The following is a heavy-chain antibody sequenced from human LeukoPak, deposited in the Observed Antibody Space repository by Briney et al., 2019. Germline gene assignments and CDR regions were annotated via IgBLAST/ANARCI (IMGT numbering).Heavy chain of an antibody. CDR1: GGSISSYY. D-gene: IGHD6-19*01. CDR2: IYYSGST. J-gene: IGHJ4*02. Sequence: KTSETLSLTCTVSGGSISSYYWSWIRQPPGKGLEWIGYIYYSGSTNYNPSLKSRVTISVDTSKNQFSLKLTSITAADTAMYYCARGLGSGWPFDYWGQGTLVTVSS. V-gene: IGHV4-59*01. CDR3: ARGLGSGWPFDY.